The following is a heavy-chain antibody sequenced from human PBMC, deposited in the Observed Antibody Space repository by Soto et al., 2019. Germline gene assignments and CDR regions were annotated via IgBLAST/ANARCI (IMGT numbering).Heavy chain of an antibody. CDR1: GFTFSSYG. D-gene: IGHD2-8*01. Sequence: GGSLRLSCAASGFTFSSYGMHWVRQAPGKGLEWVAVIWYDVSNKYYADSVKGRFTISRDNSKNTLYLQMNSLRAEDTAVYYCARDPPYCTNGVRYFSYGMDVWGQGTRVTVSS. V-gene: IGHV3-33*01. J-gene: IGHJ6*02. CDR3: ARDPPYCTNGVRYFSYGMDV. CDR2: IWYDVSNK.